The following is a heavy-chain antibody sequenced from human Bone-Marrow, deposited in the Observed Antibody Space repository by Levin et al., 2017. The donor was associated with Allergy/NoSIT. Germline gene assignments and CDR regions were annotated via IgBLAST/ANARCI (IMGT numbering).Heavy chain of an antibody. CDR2: ISSSSSYI. Sequence: GESLKISCAASGFTFSSYSMNWVRQAPGKGLEWVSSISSSSSYIYYADSVKGRFTISRDNAKNSLYLQMNSLRAEDTAVYYCARGRTVLRFLEWLLNYYYYYMDVWGKGTTVTVSS. CDR1: GFTFSSYS. CDR3: ARGRTVLRFLEWLLNYYYYYMDV. V-gene: IGHV3-21*01. J-gene: IGHJ6*03. D-gene: IGHD3-3*01.